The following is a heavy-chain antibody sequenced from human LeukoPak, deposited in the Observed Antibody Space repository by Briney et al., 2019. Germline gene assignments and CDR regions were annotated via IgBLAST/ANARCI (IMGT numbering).Heavy chain of an antibody. V-gene: IGHV4-31*03. CDR1: GGSISSGGYY. CDR2: IYYSGST. CDR3: ARGRAVVVPAFFDY. J-gene: IGHJ4*02. D-gene: IGHD2-2*01. Sequence: PSETLSLTCTVSGGSISSGGYYWSWIRQHPGKGLEWIGYIYYSGSTYYNPSLKSRVTISVDTSKNQFSLKLSSVTAADTAVYYCARGRAVVVPAFFDYWGQGTLVTVSS.